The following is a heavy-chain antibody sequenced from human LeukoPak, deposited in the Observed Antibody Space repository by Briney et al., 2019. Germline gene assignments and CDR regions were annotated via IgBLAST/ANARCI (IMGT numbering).Heavy chain of an antibody. CDR2: ISGSGGST. D-gene: IGHD1-1*01. Sequence: GGSLRLSCAASGFTFSSYAMSWVRPAPGKGLEWVSAISGSGGSTYYADSVKGRFAISRDNSKNTLYPQMNSLRAEDTAVYYCAKGELEGAFDIWGQGTMVTVSS. V-gene: IGHV3-23*01. CDR1: GFTFSSYA. J-gene: IGHJ3*02. CDR3: AKGELEGAFDI.